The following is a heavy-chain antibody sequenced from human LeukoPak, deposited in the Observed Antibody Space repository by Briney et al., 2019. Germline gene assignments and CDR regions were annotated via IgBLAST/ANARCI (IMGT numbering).Heavy chain of an antibody. CDR3: ARGGGLRRTFDY. D-gene: IGHD4-17*01. Sequence: SGGSLRLSCAASGFTFSSYEMNWVHQAPGKGLEWVSYISSSGSTIYYADSVKGRFTISRDNAKDSLYLQMNSLRAEDTAVYYCARGGGLRRTFDYWGQGTLVTVSS. V-gene: IGHV3-48*03. J-gene: IGHJ4*02. CDR1: GFTFSSYE. CDR2: ISSSGSTI.